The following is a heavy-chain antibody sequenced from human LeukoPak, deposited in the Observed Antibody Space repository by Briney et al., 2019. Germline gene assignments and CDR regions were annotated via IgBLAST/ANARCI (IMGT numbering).Heavy chain of an antibody. CDR3: ARGVGLTQGGTFDY. CDR2: IYHSGST. J-gene: IGHJ4*02. V-gene: IGHV4-38-2*02. D-gene: IGHD1-1*01. CDR1: GYSISSGYY. Sequence: SETLSLTCTVSGYSISSGYYWGWIRQPPGKGLEWIGSIYHSGSTYYNPSLKSRVTISVDTSKNQFSLKLSSVTAADTALYYCARGVGLTQGGTFDYWGQGTLVTVSS.